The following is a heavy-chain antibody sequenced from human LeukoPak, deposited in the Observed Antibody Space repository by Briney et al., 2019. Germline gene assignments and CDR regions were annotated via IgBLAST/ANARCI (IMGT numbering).Heavy chain of an antibody. D-gene: IGHD3-3*01. CDR1: GFTFSSYA. CDR3: AKVRSDFWSGCPYNWFDP. CDR2: TSGSGGST. Sequence: PGGSLRLSCAASGFTFSSYAMSRVREAPGKGLEWGSATSGSGGSTYYADPVRGRFTISRDNSKNTLYLQMNSLRAEDTAVYYCAKVRSDFWSGCPYNWFDPWGQGTLVTVSS. J-gene: IGHJ5*02. V-gene: IGHV3-23*01.